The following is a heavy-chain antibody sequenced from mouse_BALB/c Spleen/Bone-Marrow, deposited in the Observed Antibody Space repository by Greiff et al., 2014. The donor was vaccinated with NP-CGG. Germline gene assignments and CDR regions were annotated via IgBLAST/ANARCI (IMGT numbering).Heavy chain of an antibody. CDR2: ISTYYGDA. D-gene: IGHD1-1*01. CDR1: GYTFTDYS. CDR3: ARGVTTGAMDY. J-gene: IGHJ4*01. Sequence: QVQLQQSGAELVRPGVSVKISCKGSGYTFTDYSIHWIKQSHAKSLEWIGAISTYYGDATNNQKFKGKATLTVDKSSSTAYMELASLASEDSVIYYCARGVTTGAMDYWGQGTSVTVSS. V-gene: IGHV1-67*01.